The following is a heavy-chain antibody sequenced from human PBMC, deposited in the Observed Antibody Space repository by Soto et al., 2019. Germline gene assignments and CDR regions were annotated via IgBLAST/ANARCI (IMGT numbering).Heavy chain of an antibody. Sequence: QVRLVESGGGVLQTGRSLRLSCTASGFSLSSYAMYWFRQPPGKGLEWVAVISKDGMNKNYADSVKGRVTVSRDNANYSLDLQLNSLRGEDTAMYYCARDMYSSDYFVKWFEPWGQGTLVTVSS. V-gene: IGHV3-30*04. CDR2: ISKDGMNK. J-gene: IGHJ5*02. CDR3: ARDMYSSDYFVKWFEP. D-gene: IGHD6-19*01. CDR1: GFSLSSYA.